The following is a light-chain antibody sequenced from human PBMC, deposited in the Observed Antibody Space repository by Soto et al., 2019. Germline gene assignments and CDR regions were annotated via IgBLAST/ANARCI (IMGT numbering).Light chain of an antibody. J-gene: IGKJ5*01. CDR3: QQYYSTPLT. CDR2: WAS. CDR1: QSLWPSSNNKER. V-gene: IGKV4-1*01. Sequence: DIVLTQSPDSLAVSLGERATINCKSSQSLWPSSNNKERLAWYQQKPGQPPNLLIYWASTRASGVPDRFSGSGSGTDFTLTISGLQAEDVAVYYCQQYYSTPLTFGQGTRLEIK.